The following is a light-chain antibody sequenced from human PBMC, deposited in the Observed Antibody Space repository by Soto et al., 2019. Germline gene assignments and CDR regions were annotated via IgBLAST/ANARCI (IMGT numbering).Light chain of an antibody. CDR2: DVS. CDR1: SCDVGGYNY. Sequence: QSALTQPASVSGSPGQSITISCTGTSCDVGGYNYVSWYQQHPGKAPKLMIYDVSNRPSGVSNRFAGSKSGNTASLTISGLQAEDEADYCCSSYTSSSPPVVFGGGTELTVL. CDR3: SSYTSSSPPVV. J-gene: IGLJ2*01. V-gene: IGLV2-14*01.